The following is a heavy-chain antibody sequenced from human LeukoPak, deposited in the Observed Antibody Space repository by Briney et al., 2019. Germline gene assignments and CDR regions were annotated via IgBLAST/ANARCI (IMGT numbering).Heavy chain of an antibody. V-gene: IGHV3-21*06. Sequence: GGSLRLSRAASEFVFSTYYMHWVRQAPGKGLEWVSSIRGESDYIYYRDSVKGRFTISRDNAKNSLYLQMNRLRVEDTAVYFCVREHYDFFLDYWGQGTLVTVSS. CDR1: EFVFSTYY. J-gene: IGHJ4*02. CDR2: IRGESDYI. CDR3: VREHYDFFLDY. D-gene: IGHD3-3*01.